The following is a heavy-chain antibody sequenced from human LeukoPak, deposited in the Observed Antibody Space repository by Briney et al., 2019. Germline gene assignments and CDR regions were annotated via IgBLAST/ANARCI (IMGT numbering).Heavy chain of an antibody. CDR2: INHSGIT. Sequence: SETLSLTCTVSSYSISSGYYWGWIRQPPGKGLEWIASINHSGITYYNPSLKSRVTISVDTSKNQFSLKVTSVTAADTAVYYCGRDRPTGYYDYWGQGTLVTVSS. D-gene: IGHD3-9*01. CDR3: GRDRPTGYYDY. CDR1: SYSISSGYY. V-gene: IGHV4-38-2*02. J-gene: IGHJ4*02.